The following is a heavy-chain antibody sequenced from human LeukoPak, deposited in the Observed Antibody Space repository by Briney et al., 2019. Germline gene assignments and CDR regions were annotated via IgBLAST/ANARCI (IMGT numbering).Heavy chain of an antibody. J-gene: IGHJ6*02. CDR3: ARDVRPGIVATKLVSYYGMDV. CDR2: ISSSSSYT. D-gene: IGHD5-12*01. V-gene: IGHV3-11*05. Sequence: GGSLRLSCAASGFTFSDYYMSWIRQAPGKGLEWVSYISSSSSYTNYADSVKGRFTISRDNAKNSLYLQMNSLRAEDTAVYYCARDVRPGIVATKLVSYYGMDVWGQGTTVTVSS. CDR1: GFTFSDYY.